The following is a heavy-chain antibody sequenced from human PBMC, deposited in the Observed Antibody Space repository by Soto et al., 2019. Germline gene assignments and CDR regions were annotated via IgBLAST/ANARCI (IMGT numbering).Heavy chain of an antibody. Sequence: ATLSGKGIDFGCCRISKYKWSCIRQDPGKGLEWLGSVHYSGNTYYNPSLKSRLTISVDKSKNQFSLNLSSVTAADTAVYYCARQDRVVAEGRWFDPWGQGT. J-gene: IGHJ5*02. CDR2: VHYSGNT. CDR3: ARQDRVVAEGRWFDP. CDR1: GCCRISKYK. V-gene: IGHV4-38-2*02. D-gene: IGHD3-3*01.